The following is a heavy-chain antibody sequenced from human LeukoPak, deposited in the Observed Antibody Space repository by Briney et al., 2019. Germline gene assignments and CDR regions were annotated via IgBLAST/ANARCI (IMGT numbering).Heavy chain of an antibody. CDR3: VREGEGPLSKDFDY. D-gene: IGHD2/OR15-2a*01. CDR1: GFTFTDHY. J-gene: IGHJ4*02. V-gene: IGHV1-2*02. Sequence: ASVKVSCKSSGFTFTDHYIHWVRQGPGQGLEWMGYIGPHSTFTSSPQEFQGKVTMTRDASMSTAYMELTRLTSDDTAVYYCVREGEGPLSKDFDYWGQGTLVTVSS. CDR2: IGPHSTFT.